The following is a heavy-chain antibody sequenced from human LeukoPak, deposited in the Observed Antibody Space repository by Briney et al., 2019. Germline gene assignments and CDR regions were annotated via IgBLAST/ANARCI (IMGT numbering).Heavy chain of an antibody. J-gene: IGHJ4*02. Sequence: PGGSLRLSCAASGFTFSTYGIHWARQAPGKGLEWVAFIRYDGSKTHYADSVKGRFTISRDNSKNMVYLQMNSLRSEDTAVYYCAKTADLRFLEWLLNYWGQGTLVTVSS. CDR1: GFTFSTYG. CDR3: AKTADLRFLEWLLNY. CDR2: IRYDGSKT. D-gene: IGHD3-3*01. V-gene: IGHV3-30*02.